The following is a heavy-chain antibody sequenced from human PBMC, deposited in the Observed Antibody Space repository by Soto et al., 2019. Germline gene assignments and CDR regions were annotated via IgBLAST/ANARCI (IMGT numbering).Heavy chain of an antibody. J-gene: IGHJ2*01. CDR1: GGTFSRYA. V-gene: IGHV1-69*01. Sequence: QVQLVQSGAEVKKPGSSVKVSCKPSGGTFSRYAINWVRQAPGQGLEWMGGIIPIFGTPNYAQKLQGRVTITADESTMTAYMELSSLRSEDTAVYYWAKRKGRSFREPWYFELWGRGTLVTVSS. CDR2: IIPIFGTP. CDR3: AKRKGRSFREPWYFEL.